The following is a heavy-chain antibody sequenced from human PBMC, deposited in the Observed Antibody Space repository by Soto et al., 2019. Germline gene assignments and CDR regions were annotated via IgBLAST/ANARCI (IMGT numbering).Heavy chain of an antibody. D-gene: IGHD3-3*01. CDR2: IYYSGST. CDR3: ARGGYYDFWSGYYPYYYYGIDV. Sequence: SETLSLTCTVSGGSISSYYWSWIRQPPGKGLEWLGYIYYSGSTNYNPSLKSRVTISVDTSKNQFSLKLSSVTAADTAVYYCARGGYYDFWSGYYPYYYYGIDVWGRGTTVTVSS. J-gene: IGHJ6*02. V-gene: IGHV4-59*01. CDR1: GGSISSYY.